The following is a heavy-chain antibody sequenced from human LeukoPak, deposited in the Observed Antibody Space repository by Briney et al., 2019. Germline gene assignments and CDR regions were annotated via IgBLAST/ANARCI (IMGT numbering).Heavy chain of an antibody. D-gene: IGHD2-15*01. Sequence: PGGSLRLSCAAPGFTFSSYWMSWVRQAPGKGLEWVSYISSSSSTIYYADSVKGRFTISRDNAKNSLYLQMNSLRAEDTAVYYCATSGKKPSTPWTPHPRIGHFDYWGQGTLVTVSS. J-gene: IGHJ4*02. CDR1: GFTFSSYW. V-gene: IGHV3-48*04. CDR3: ATSGKKPSTPWTPHPRIGHFDY. CDR2: ISSSSSTI.